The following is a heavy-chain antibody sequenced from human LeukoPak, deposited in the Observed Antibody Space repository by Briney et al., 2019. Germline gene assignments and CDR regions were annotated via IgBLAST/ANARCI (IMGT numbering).Heavy chain of an antibody. CDR2: IKQDGSEK. D-gene: IGHD6-19*01. CDR3: AKDFRKNSGWYLFDH. Sequence: PGGSLRLSCAASEFTFSSYWMSWVRQAPGKGLEWVANIKQDGSEKYYVDSVKGRFTISRDNAKNSLYLQMNSLRPEDTAVYYCAKDFRKNSGWYLFDHWGQGTLVTVSS. V-gene: IGHV3-7*03. CDR1: EFTFSSYW. J-gene: IGHJ4*02.